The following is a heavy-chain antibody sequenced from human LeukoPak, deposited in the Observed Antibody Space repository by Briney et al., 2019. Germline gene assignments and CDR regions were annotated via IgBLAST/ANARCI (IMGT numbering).Heavy chain of an antibody. V-gene: IGHV3-15*01. CDR3: ARGGATTFGLWGNAFDI. CDR2: IKSKTDGGTT. J-gene: IGHJ3*02. CDR1: GFTFSNAW. D-gene: IGHD3-3*01. Sequence: PGGSLRLSCAASGFTFSNAWMSWVRQAPGKGLEWVGRIKSKTDGGTTDYAAPVKGRFTISRDNAKNSLYLQMNSLRAEDTAVYYCARGGATTFGLWGNAFDIWGQGTMVTVSS.